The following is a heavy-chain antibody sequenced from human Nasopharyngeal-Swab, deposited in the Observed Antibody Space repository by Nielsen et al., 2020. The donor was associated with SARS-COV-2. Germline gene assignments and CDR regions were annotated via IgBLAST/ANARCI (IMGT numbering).Heavy chain of an antibody. V-gene: IGHV3-21*06. Sequence: GESLKISCAASGFTFSTYSMIWVRQAPAKGLEWVSWISSSVSYIYYADSVKGRFTISRDNAKNALYLQMSSLRAEDMAVYYCARLPSAWGRRDFDYWGQGTLVTVSS. J-gene: IGHJ4*02. CDR1: GFTFSTYS. D-gene: IGHD6-19*01. CDR2: ISSSVSYI. CDR3: ARLPSAWGRRDFDY.